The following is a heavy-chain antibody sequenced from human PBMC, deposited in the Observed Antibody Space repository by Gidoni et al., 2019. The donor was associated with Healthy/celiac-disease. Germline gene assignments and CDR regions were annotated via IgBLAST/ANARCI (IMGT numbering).Heavy chain of an antibody. V-gene: IGHV1-2*04. Sequence: QVQLVQSGAEVKKPGASVKVSCKASGYTFTGYYMHWVRQAPGQGLEWMGWINPNSGGTNYAQKFQGWVTMTRDTSISTAYMELSRLRSDDTAVYYCARGEDGYNLDYYYGMDVWGQGTTVTVSS. D-gene: IGHD5-12*01. J-gene: IGHJ6*02. CDR3: ARGEDGYNLDYYYGMDV. CDR2: INPNSGGT. CDR1: GYTFTGYY.